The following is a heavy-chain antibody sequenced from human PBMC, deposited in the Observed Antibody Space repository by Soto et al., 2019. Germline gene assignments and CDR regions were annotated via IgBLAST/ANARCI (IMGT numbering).Heavy chain of an antibody. V-gene: IGHV3-23*01. D-gene: IGHD1-26*01. CDR1: GFTFSSYA. CDR2: ISGSGGST. J-gene: IGHJ4*02. CDR3: AKLWERRNDNYFDY. Sequence: EVQLLESGGGLVQPGGSLRLSCAASGFTFSSYAMSWVRQAPGKGLEWVSAISGSGGSTYYADSVKGRFTISRDNAKNTLYLQMNSLRAEYTAVYYCAKLWERRNDNYFDYWGQGTLVTVSS.